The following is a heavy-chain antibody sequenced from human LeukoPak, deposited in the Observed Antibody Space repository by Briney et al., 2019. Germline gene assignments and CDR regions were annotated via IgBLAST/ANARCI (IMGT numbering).Heavy chain of an antibody. CDR1: GFTFSSYE. CDR2: ISSSGSTI. V-gene: IGHV3-48*03. D-gene: IGHD3-3*01. J-gene: IGHJ4*02. Sequence: GGSLRLPCAASGFTFSSYEMNWVRQAPGKGLEWVSYISSSGSTIYYADSVKGRFTISRDNAKNSLYLQMNSLRAEDTAVYYCARDPTIFGVVTTYYFDYWGQGTLVTVSS. CDR3: ARDPTIFGVVTTYYFDY.